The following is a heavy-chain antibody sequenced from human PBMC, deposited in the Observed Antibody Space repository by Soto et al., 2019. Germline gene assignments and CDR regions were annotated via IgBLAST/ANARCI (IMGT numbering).Heavy chain of an antibody. Sequence: EVQLLESGGGFVQPGGSLRLSCAASGFTFSSYGMNWVRQAPGKGLEWVSLISGSGGRIYYADSVKGRFTISRDDSKNTLYLQVNSLRAEDTAIYYCAKDLSGSYSSYGMDVWGQGTTVTVSS. CDR2: ISGSGGRI. CDR1: GFTFSSYG. D-gene: IGHD2-15*01. J-gene: IGHJ6*02. CDR3: AKDLSGSYSSYGMDV. V-gene: IGHV3-23*01.